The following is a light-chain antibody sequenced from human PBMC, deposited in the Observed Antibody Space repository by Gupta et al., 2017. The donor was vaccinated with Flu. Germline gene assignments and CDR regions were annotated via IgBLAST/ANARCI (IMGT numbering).Light chain of an antibody. Sequence: DIQMTQSPSSLSASVGDRVTITCRASQDIGNDLGWYQQKSGKAPKRLIYLASKLHSEVPSRFSGSGSGTEFTLTISSLQPEDFATYYCRQQGTPSWTFGQGTKVEVE. CDR3: RQQGTPSWT. V-gene: IGKV1-17*01. CDR1: QDIGND. J-gene: IGKJ1*01. CDR2: LAS.